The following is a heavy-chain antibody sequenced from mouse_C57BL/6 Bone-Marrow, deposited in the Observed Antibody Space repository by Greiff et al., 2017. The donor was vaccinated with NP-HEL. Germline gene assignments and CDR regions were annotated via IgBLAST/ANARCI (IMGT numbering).Heavy chain of an antibody. CDR1: GYTFTSYT. CDR3: ARVYPRFAY. CDR2: INPSSGYT. Sequence: QVQLQQSGAELARPGASVKMSCKASGYTFTSYTLHWVKQRPGPGLEWIGYINPSSGYTKYNQKFKDKATLTADKSSSTAYMQLSSLTSEDSAVYYCARVYPRFAYWGQGTLVTVSA. V-gene: IGHV1-4*01. J-gene: IGHJ3*01. D-gene: IGHD2-3*01.